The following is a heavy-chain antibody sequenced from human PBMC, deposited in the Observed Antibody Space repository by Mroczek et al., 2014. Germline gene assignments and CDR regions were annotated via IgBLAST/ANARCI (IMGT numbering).Heavy chain of an antibody. CDR1: GFTFITAW. J-gene: IGHJ4*02. Sequence: VQLVESGGGLVKPGGSLRLSCAASGFTFITAWMSWVRQTPGKGLEWVGRIKSKGGGETTDYAESVKGRFTISRDDSKNTLYLQMNSLKTEDTAIYYCTWWTDLVGPRLGFWGQGTLVTVSS. D-gene: IGHD2-15*01. CDR2: IKSKGGGETT. V-gene: IGHV3-15*01. CDR3: TWWTDLVGPRLGF.